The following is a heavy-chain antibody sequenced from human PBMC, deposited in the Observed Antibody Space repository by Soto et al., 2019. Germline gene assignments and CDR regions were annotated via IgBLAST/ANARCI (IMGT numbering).Heavy chain of an antibody. CDR2: ISGSGGST. Sequence: VQLVESGGGVVQPGRSLRLSCAASGFTFSSYAMSWVRQAPGKGLEWVSAISGSGGSTYYADSVKGRFTISRDNSKNTLYLQMNSLRAEDTAVYYCANGIVGAYYYFDYWGQGTLVTVSS. D-gene: IGHD1-26*01. J-gene: IGHJ4*02. V-gene: IGHV3-23*04. CDR1: GFTFSSYA. CDR3: ANGIVGAYYYFDY.